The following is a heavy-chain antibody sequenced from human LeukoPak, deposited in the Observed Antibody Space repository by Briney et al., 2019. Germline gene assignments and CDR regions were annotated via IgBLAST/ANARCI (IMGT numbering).Heavy chain of an antibody. CDR1: GGTFSSYA. D-gene: IGHD6-6*01. CDR2: IIPIFGTA. CDR3: ARVTARPPGERTASYYYYYMDV. Sequence: ASVKVSCKASGGTFSSYAISWVRQAPGQGLEWMGGIIPIFGTANYAQKFQGRVTITTDESTSTAYMELSSLRSEDTAVYYCARVTARPPGERTASYYYYYMDVWGKGPTVTVSS. J-gene: IGHJ6*03. V-gene: IGHV1-69*05.